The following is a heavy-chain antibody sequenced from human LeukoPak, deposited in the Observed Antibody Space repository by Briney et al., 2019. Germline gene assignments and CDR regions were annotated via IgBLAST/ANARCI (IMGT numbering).Heavy chain of an antibody. D-gene: IGHD2-2*01. Sequence: GGSLRLSCAASGFTFSRYSMHWVRQAPGKGLVWVSHVNSDGSGTDYADSVKGRFTISRDNAKNSLYLQMNSLRAEDTALYYCARRGYCSNTTCYDYYYYYMDVWGKGTTVTVSS. J-gene: IGHJ6*03. V-gene: IGHV3-74*01. CDR3: ARRGYCSNTTCYDYYYYYMDV. CDR2: VNSDGSGT. CDR1: GFTFSRYS.